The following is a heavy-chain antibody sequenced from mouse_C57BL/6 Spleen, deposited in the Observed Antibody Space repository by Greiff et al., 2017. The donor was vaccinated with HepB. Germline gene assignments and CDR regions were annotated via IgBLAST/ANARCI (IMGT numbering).Heavy chain of an antibody. J-gene: IGHJ3*01. Sequence: VKLQESGAELVKPGASVKMSCKASGYTFTSYWITWVKQRPGQGLEWIGDIYPGSGSTNYNEKFKSKATLTVDTSSSTAYMQLSSLTSEDSAVYYCARIEAYDGYFAYWGQGTLVTVSA. CDR1: GYTFTSYW. D-gene: IGHD2-3*01. CDR2: IYPGSGST. CDR3: ARIEAYDGYFAY. V-gene: IGHV1-55*01.